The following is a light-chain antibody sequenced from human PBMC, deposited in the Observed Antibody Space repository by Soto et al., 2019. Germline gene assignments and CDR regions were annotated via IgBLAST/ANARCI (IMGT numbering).Light chain of an antibody. CDR2: AAS. J-gene: IGKJ4*01. CDR3: QQAASFPVS. CDR1: QGISSW. V-gene: IGKV1-12*01. Sequence: TQMTQSPSSVSASVGDRVTITCRASQGISSWLAWYQQQPGKAPRLLIYAASSLQSGGPSRFSGSGSGTAFTLTITSLQPEDFATYYCQQAASFPVSFGGGTKVENK.